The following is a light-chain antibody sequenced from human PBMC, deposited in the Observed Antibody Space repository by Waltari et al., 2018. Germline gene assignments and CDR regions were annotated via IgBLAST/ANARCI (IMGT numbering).Light chain of an antibody. J-gene: IGLJ2*01. V-gene: IGLV2-8*01. Sequence: QSALTQPPSASGSPGQSVAISCTAPSRAVRNHKYVSWYQHHPGKAPKLLFSEVSKRSSGVPDRFSGSKSGNTASLTISGLQAEDEAHYYCTSYAGSNNLVFGGGTKVTVL. CDR3: TSYAGSNNLV. CDR2: EVS. CDR1: SRAVRNHKY.